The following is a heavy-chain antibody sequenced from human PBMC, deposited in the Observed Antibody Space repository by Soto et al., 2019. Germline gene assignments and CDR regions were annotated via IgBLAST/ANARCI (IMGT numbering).Heavy chain of an antibody. CDR2: ISGSGGST. D-gene: IGHD3-9*01. CDR1: GCAFSSYA. V-gene: IGHV3-23*01. J-gene: IGHJ1*01. CDR3: AKAVTGYYPGY. Sequence: GGSLRLSCAASGCAFSSYAMSWLRQAPGKGLEWVSAISGSGGSTYYADSVKGRFTISRDNSKNTLYLQMNSLRAEDTPVYYCAKAVTGYYPGYWGQGTLVTVYS.